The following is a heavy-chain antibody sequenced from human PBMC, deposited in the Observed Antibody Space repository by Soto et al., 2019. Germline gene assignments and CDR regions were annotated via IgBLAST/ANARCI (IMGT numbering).Heavy chain of an antibody. CDR3: VRDRLAPRDPPYFDS. CDR2: INAANGNT. J-gene: IGHJ4*02. CDR1: GYSFTTYA. Sequence: GASVKVSCKASGYSFTTYAIQWVRQAPGQTLEWMGWINAANGNTKFAQNFQGRLTITRDTFANTAYMELSSLRSEDTAVYYCVRDRLAPRDPPYFDSRGQRTPVTVSS. D-gene: IGHD6-6*01. V-gene: IGHV1-3*01.